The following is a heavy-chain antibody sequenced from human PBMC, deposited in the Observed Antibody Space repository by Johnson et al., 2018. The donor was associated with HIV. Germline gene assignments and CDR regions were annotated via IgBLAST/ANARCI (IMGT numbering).Heavy chain of an antibody. Sequence: VQLVESGGGLVQPGGSLRLSCAASGFTFSTYWMHWVRQVPGKGLMWVSRINNDGSSTNYADSVKGRFPISRDNAKNTLYLQMHSLRAEDTAMYYCARDLLGYCTGGSCYSVVEAFDIWGQGTMVTVS. D-gene: IGHD2-15*01. CDR2: INNDGSST. V-gene: IGHV3-74*01. CDR3: ARDLLGYCTGGSCYSVVEAFDI. J-gene: IGHJ3*02. CDR1: GFTFSTYW.